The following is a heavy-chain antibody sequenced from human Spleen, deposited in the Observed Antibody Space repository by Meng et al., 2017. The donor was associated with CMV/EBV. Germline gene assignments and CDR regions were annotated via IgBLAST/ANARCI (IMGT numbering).Heavy chain of an antibody. CDR3: AKDFGYYQLLFYFDY. Sequence: GESLKISCAASGFTFSSYGMHWVRQAPGKGLEWVAFIPYDGSNEYYAVSVKGRFTISRDNSKNTLYLQMDSLRTEDTAIYYCAKDFGYYQLLFYFDYWGQGTLVTVSS. J-gene: IGHJ4*02. CDR2: IPYDGSNE. CDR1: GFTFSSYG. V-gene: IGHV3-30*02. D-gene: IGHD1-26*01.